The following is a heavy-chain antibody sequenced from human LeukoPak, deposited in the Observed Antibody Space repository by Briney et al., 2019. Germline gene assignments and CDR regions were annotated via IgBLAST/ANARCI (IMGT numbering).Heavy chain of an antibody. J-gene: IGHJ3*02. Sequence: GGSLRLSCAASGFTFSTYFMHWVRQAPGKGLKWVAVIASDGSHTFYVESVKGRFTISRDNSKNTLYLQMNSLRAEDTAVYFCARERQDTIVHSGAFDIWGQGTMVTVSS. D-gene: IGHD3-10*01. CDR3: ARERQDTIVHSGAFDI. V-gene: IGHV3-30-3*01. CDR2: IASDGSHT. CDR1: GFTFSTYF.